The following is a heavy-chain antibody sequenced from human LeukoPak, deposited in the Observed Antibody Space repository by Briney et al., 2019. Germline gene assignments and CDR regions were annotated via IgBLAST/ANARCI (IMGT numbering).Heavy chain of an antibody. CDR1: EFTVSTNY. V-gene: IGHV3-53*01. CDR2: ISTGGTT. CDR3: ARVCSDSRGWYEFDY. D-gene: IGHD6-19*01. J-gene: IGHJ4*02. Sequence: PGGSLRLSCAASEFTVSTNYMSWVRQVSGEGLEFVSLISTGGTTDYADSVKGRFTISSGNSKNTLYLQMNSLRVEDTAVYYCARVCSDSRGWYEFDYWGQGTLVTVSS.